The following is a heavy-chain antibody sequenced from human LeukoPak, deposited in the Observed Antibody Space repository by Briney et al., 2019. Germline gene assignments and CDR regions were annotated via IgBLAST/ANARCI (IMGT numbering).Heavy chain of an antibody. Sequence: GASVKVSCKASGYTFTGYYMHWVRQAPGQGLEWMGWINPNSGGTNYAQKFQGRVTMTRDTSISTAYMELSRLRSDDTAVYYCARVKGYSSSWYGLFDPWGQGTLVTVSS. V-gene: IGHV1-2*02. D-gene: IGHD6-13*01. CDR1: GYTFTGYY. J-gene: IGHJ5*02. CDR2: INPNSGGT. CDR3: ARVKGYSSSWYGLFDP.